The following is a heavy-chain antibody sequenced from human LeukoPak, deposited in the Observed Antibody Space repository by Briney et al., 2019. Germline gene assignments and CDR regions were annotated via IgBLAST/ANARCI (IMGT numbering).Heavy chain of an antibody. J-gene: IGHJ5*02. Sequence: PSETLSLTCAVEGGSFSGYYWSWIRQPPGKGLEWIGEINHGGITTYNPPLRSRVSISIDTSKMQFSLKLRAVTAADRAVYYCARGLRGYSYGNWFDPWGQGTLVTVSS. D-gene: IGHD5-18*01. CDR3: ARGLRGYSYGNWFDP. CDR2: INHGGIT. V-gene: IGHV4-34*01. CDR1: GGSFSGYY.